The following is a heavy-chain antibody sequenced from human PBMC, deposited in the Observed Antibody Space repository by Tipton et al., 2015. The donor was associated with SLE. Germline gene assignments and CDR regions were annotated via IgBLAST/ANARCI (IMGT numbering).Heavy chain of an antibody. J-gene: IGHJ4*02. Sequence: TLSLTCAVYGGSFNGYFWTWIRQPPGKGLEWIAEIIHSGVTNYNPSLRSRVTISVDMSKNQVSLRLSSVTAADTAVYYCARHKRGSAYGYLFDFWGRGSLVTVSS. CDR3: ARHKRGSAYGYLFDF. V-gene: IGHV4-34*12. CDR1: GGSFNGYF. D-gene: IGHD5-18*01. CDR2: IIHSGVT.